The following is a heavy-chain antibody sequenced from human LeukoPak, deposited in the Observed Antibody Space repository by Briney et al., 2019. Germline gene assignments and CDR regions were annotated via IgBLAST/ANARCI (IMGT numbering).Heavy chain of an antibody. V-gene: IGHV1-2*02. J-gene: IGHJ6*03. CDR1: GYTFTGYY. CDR3: ARDGGLGHYYYMDV. Sequence: ASVKVSCKASGYTFTGYYMHWVRQAPGQGLEWMGWINPNSGGTNYAQKFQGRVTMTRDTSISTAYMELSRLRSDDTAVYYCARDGGLGHYYYMDVWGKGTTVTVSS. D-gene: IGHD3-16*01. CDR2: INPNSGGT.